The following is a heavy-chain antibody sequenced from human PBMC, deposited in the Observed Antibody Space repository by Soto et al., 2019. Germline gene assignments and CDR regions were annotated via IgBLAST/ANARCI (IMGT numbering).Heavy chain of an antibody. CDR3: ARDTNPKYSSSISWFDP. Sequence: ASVKVSCKASGYTFTSYAMHWVRQAPGQRLEWMGWINAGNGNTKYSQKFQGRVTITRDTSASTAYMELSSLRSEDTAVYYCARDTNPKYSSSISWFDPWGQGTLVTVSS. V-gene: IGHV1-3*01. J-gene: IGHJ5*02. D-gene: IGHD6-6*01. CDR1: GYTFTSYA. CDR2: INAGNGNT.